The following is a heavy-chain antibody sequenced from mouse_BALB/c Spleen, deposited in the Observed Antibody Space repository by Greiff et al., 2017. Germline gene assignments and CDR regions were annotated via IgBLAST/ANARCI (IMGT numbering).Heavy chain of an antibody. CDR3: DREGVRRAWFAY. CDR2: IWAGGST. CDR1: GFSLTSYG. Sequence: VQLVESGPGLVAPSQSLSITCTVSGFSLTSYGVHWVRQPPGKGLEWLGVIWAGGSTNYNSALMSRLSISKDNSKSQVFLKMNSLQTDDTAMYYCDREGVRRAWFAYWGQGTLVTVSA. V-gene: IGHV2-9*02. D-gene: IGHD2-14*01. J-gene: IGHJ3*01.